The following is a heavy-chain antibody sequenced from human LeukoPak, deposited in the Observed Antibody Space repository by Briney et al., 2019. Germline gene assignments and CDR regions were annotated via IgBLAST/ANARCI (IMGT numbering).Heavy chain of an antibody. CDR1: GYTFTGYY. CDR2: INPNSGGT. J-gene: IGHJ4*02. V-gene: IGHV1-2*02. Sequence: ASVKVSRKASGYTFTGYYMQWVRQAPGQGLEWMGWINPNSGGTNYAQKFQGRVTMTRDTSISTAYMELSRLRSDDTAVYYCARAYYTYYYDTSGYYLDYWGQGTLVTVSS. D-gene: IGHD3-22*01. CDR3: ARAYYTYYYDTSGYYLDY.